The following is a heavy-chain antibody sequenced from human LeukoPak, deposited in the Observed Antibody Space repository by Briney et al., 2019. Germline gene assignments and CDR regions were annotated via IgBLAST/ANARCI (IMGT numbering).Heavy chain of an antibody. CDR1: GVTLSDHH. CDR2: TRNKARGYTT. D-gene: IGHD3-16*01. Sequence: GGSLRLSCAASGVTLSDHHMDWVRQAPGKGLEWVGRTRNKARGYTTEYAASVKGRFTISRDDSKTSVYLQMKSLKTEDTAVYFCARDGGEGGNSAFDIWGQRTVVTVSS. J-gene: IGHJ3*02. V-gene: IGHV3-72*01. CDR3: ARDGGEGGNSAFDI.